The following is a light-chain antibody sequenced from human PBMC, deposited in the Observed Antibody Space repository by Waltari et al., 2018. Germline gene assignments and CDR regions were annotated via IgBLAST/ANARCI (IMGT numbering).Light chain of an antibody. Sequence: IVLTQSPGTLSLSPGERATLSCRASQSVSSTYLAWYQQKPGQAPRLLIYGASSRATDIPDRFSGGGSGTDFTLTISRLEPEDFAVYYCQRYGNSPTFGQGTKLEI. CDR3: QRYGNSPT. J-gene: IGKJ2*01. V-gene: IGKV3-20*01. CDR1: QSVSSTY. CDR2: GAS.